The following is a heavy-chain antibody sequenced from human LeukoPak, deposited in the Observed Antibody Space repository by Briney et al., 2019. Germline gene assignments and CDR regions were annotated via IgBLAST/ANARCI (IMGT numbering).Heavy chain of an antibody. J-gene: IGHJ4*02. V-gene: IGHV3-23*01. CDR3: AKDRLIVGATFEDY. Sequence: GGSLRLSCAASGFTFSSYAMSWVRQAPGKGLEWVSAISGSGGSTYYADSVKGRLTISRDNSKNTLYLQMNSLRAEDTAVYYCAKDRLIVGATFEDYWGQGTLVTVSS. D-gene: IGHD1-26*01. CDR1: GFTFSSYA. CDR2: ISGSGGST.